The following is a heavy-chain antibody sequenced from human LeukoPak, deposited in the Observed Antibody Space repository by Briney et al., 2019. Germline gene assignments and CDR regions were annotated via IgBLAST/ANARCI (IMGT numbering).Heavy chain of an antibody. D-gene: IGHD4-17*01. J-gene: IGHJ6*02. Sequence: ASVKVSCKASGGTFSSYAISWVRQAPGQGLEWMGRIIPILGIANYAQKFQGRVTITADKSTSTAYMELSSLRSEDTAVYYCARERVRVTTQNYYHYGMDVWGQGTTVTVSS. CDR1: GGTFSSYA. CDR3: ARERVRVTTQNYYHYGMDV. V-gene: IGHV1-69*04. CDR2: IIPILGIA.